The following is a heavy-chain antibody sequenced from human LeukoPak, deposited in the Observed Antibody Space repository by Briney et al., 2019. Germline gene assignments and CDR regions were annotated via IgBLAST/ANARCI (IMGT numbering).Heavy chain of an antibody. J-gene: IGHJ4*02. CDR2: IYSGGST. V-gene: IGHV3-66*02. CDR3: VLPPRGDYVDY. CDR1: GFTFSSHS. Sequence: GGSLTPSCAAAGFTFSSHSTSSVRHAPGKGLEWHSVIYSGGSTYYADSVKGRFTISRDNSKSTLYLQMNSLRAEDTAVYYCVLPPRGDYVDYWGQGKLVTVSS.